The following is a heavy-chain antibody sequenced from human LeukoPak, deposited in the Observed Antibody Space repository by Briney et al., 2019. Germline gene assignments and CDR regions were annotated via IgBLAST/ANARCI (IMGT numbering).Heavy chain of an antibody. CDR2: ISAYNGNT. V-gene: IGHV1-18*01. Sequence: PEASVKVSCKASGYTFTSYGISWVRQAPGRGLEWMGWISAYNGNTNYAQKLQGRVTMTTDTSTSTAYMELRSLRSDDTAVYYCARKSFSPVGAKEGAEYFQHWGQGTLVTVSS. J-gene: IGHJ1*01. D-gene: IGHD1-26*01. CDR1: GYTFTSYG. CDR3: ARKSFSPVGAKEGAEYFQH.